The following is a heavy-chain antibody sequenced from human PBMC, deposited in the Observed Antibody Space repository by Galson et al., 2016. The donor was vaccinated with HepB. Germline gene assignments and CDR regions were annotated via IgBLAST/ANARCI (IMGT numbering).Heavy chain of an antibody. D-gene: IGHD3-16*01. CDR3: ARRFGTTIDYYYDYGMDV. CDR2: IYPGDSDT. Sequence: QSGAEVKKPGESLKISCKASGYIFTNYWIAWVRQMPGKGLEWMGIIYPGDSDTRYSPSFQGQVTNSADKSISTAYLQRTSLKASDTAMYYFARRFGTTIDYYYDYGMDVWGQGTTVTVSS. CDR1: GYIFTNYW. V-gene: IGHV5-51*01. J-gene: IGHJ6*02.